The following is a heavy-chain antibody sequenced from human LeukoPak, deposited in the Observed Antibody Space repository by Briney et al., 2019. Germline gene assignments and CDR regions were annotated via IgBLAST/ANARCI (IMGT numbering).Heavy chain of an antibody. V-gene: IGHV3-9*01. D-gene: IGHD3-10*01. CDR3: AKDMNSYGSGSSYNPWGPFDS. CDR2: IAWNSGNT. J-gene: IGHJ4*02. Sequence: PGGSLRLSCAASGFTFDNYAMHWVRQAPGKGLEWVSGIAWNSGNTGFADSVKGRLTISRDNAENSLYPQMNGLTPEDTAFYFCAKDMNSYGSGSSYNPWGPFDSWGQGTLVTVSS. CDR1: GFTFDNYA.